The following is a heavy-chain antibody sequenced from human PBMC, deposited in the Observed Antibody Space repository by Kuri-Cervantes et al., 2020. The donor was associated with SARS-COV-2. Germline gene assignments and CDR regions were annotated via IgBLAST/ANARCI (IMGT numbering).Heavy chain of an antibody. CDR2: INPNSGGT. CDR3: ARADPPLAYCGGDCRLFDY. CDR1: GYTFTGYY. D-gene: IGHD2-21*02. J-gene: IGHJ4*02. Sequence: GGSLRLSCKASGYTFTGYYMHWVRQAPGQGLEWMGWINPNSGGTNYAQKFQGRVTMTRDTSIGTAYMELSRLRSDDTAVYYCARADPPLAYCGGDCRLFDYWGQGTLVTVSS. V-gene: IGHV1-2*02.